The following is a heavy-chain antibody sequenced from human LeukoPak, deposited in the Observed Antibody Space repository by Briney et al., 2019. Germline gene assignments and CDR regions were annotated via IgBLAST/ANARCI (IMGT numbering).Heavy chain of an antibody. V-gene: IGHV4-59*12. CDR1: GGSISSYY. J-gene: IGHJ5*02. Sequence: SETLSLTCTVSGGSISSYYWSWIRQPPGKGLEWIGYIYYSGSTNYNPSLKSRVTISVDTSKDQFSLNVTSVTAADTAMYFCARERGTIVDSSGPTWFDAWGQGVLVIVSS. D-gene: IGHD1-14*01. CDR3: ARERGTIVDSSGPTWFDA. CDR2: IYYSGST.